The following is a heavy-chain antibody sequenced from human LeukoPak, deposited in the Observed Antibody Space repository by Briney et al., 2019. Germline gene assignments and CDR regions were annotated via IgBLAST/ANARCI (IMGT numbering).Heavy chain of an antibody. J-gene: IGHJ5*02. CDR3: AKAFSSYDFWSGYSTTNWFDP. D-gene: IGHD3-3*01. CDR1: GFTFSNYW. CDR2: IKQDGSKK. V-gene: IGHV3-7*03. Sequence: PGGSLRLSCAASGFTFSNYWMSWVRQAPGKGLEWVANIKQDGSKKNYVDSVKGRFTISRDNAKNSLYLQMNSLRAEDTAVYYCAKAFSSYDFWSGYSTTNWFDPWGQGTLVTVSS.